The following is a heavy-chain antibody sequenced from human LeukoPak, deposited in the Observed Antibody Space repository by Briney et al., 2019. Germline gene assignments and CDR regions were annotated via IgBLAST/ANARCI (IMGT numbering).Heavy chain of an antibody. Sequence: PSETLSLTCAVSGYSICSSNWWGWIRQPPGKGLEWIGYIYYSGSTYYNPSLKSRVTMSVDTSKNQFSLKLSSVTAVDTAVYYCARINYSLRALDIWGQGTMVTVSS. D-gene: IGHD2-21*01. CDR3: ARINYSLRALDI. J-gene: IGHJ3*02. CDR2: IYYSGST. CDR1: GYSICSSNW. V-gene: IGHV4-28*01.